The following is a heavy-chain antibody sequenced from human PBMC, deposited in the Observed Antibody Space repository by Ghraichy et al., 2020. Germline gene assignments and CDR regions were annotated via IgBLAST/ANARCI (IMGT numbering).Heavy chain of an antibody. CDR1: GFTFSDYN. D-gene: IGHD1-26*01. V-gene: IGHV3-21*01. Sequence: ETLSLTCAASGFTFSDYNMNWVRQAPGKGLEWVSSISSTSIYIRYTDSLRGRFTISRDNAKNSLYLHMSSLRAEDTAVYYCARGRGATPGYYFDYWGQGSLVTVSS. J-gene: IGHJ4*02. CDR3: ARGRGATPGYYFDY. CDR2: ISSTSIYI.